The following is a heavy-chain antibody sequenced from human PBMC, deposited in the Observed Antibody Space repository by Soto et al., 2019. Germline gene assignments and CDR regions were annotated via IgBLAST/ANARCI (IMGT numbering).Heavy chain of an antibody. Sequence: QVQLEQSGSEVKKSGSSVKVSCKASGYSFSSHAITWVRQAPGQGLEWMGGIIPVFGTPSYAQKFQGRVTISADKSATTAYLEVRSLRSEDTAVYYCARGGALSTSWYWGDGLDSWGQGTQVTVSS. CDR1: GYSFSSHA. D-gene: IGHD6-13*01. J-gene: IGHJ4*02. V-gene: IGHV1-69*06. CDR2: IIPVFGTP. CDR3: ARGGALSTSWYWGDGLDS.